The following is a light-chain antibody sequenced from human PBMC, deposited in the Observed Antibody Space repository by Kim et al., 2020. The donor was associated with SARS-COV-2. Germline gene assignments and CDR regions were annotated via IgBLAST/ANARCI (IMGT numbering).Light chain of an antibody. V-gene: IGLV3-19*01. CDR3: KSRDTSDDQVGV. CDR1: SLRNDY. Sequence: LGQTVRMTWQGDSLRNDYASRYQQKPRQAPVLGNYGKNNRPAGSPGRFAGSNSGNTASLTITGAQAEDEADDYGKSRDTSDDQVGVFGGGTQLTVL. CDR2: GKN. J-gene: IGLJ3*02.